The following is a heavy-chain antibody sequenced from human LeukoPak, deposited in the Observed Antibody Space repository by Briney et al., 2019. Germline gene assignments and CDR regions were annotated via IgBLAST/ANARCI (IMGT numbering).Heavy chain of an antibody. CDR2: FSATDGSA. CDR1: GFTVSSYG. J-gene: IGHJ3*01. Sequence: GGSLRLSCAASGFTVSSYGMTWVRLAPGKGLEWVSAFSATDGSAQYAESAKGRFTISRDNSKNSLYLQMNSLRDEDTAVYYCAKARIAAAGTGAFDVWGQGTMVTVSS. D-gene: IGHD6-13*01. CDR3: AKARIAAAGTGAFDV. V-gene: IGHV3-23*01.